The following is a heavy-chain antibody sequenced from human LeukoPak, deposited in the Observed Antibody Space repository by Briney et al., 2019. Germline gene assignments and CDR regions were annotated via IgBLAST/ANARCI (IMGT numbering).Heavy chain of an antibody. CDR2: ISSSGTTI. V-gene: IGHV3-11*04. CDR3: ARDRVTMIRGVRNWFDP. CDR1: GFTFSYYH. J-gene: IGHJ5*02. Sequence: PGGSLRLSCAASGFTFSYYHMSWIRQAPGKGLEWVSYISSSGTTIYYADSVKGRFTISRDNATNSLYLQMNSLRVEDTAVYYCARDRVTMIRGVRNWFDPWGQGTLVTVSS. D-gene: IGHD3-10*01.